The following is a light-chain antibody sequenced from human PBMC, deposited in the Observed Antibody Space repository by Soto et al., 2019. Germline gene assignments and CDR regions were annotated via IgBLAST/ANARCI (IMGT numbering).Light chain of an antibody. J-gene: IGLJ1*01. V-gene: IGLV2-8*01. CDR2: DVS. CDR3: SSYAERNSHNYV. CDR1: SSDVAGYNY. Sequence: QSVLTQPPSASGSPGQSVTISCTGTSSDVAGYNYVSWYQQHPGKAPKLMIFDVSKRPSGVPDRFSGSKSGNTASLTVSGLQAEDEADYYCSSYAERNSHNYVFGTGSKLTVL.